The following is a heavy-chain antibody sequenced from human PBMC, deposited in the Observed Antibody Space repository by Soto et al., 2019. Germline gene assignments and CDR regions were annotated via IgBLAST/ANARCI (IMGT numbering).Heavy chain of an antibody. D-gene: IGHD3-22*01. CDR2: IIPVFGKA. V-gene: IGHV1-69*13. CDR1: GGTFSRYA. J-gene: IGHJ4*02. CDR3: ARDGTLYDTSAYYYVY. Sequence: SVKVSCKASGGTFSRYAINWLRQAPGQGLEWMGGIIPVFGKANYAQKFQGRVTITADESTTAGYMELRSLTSEDTAVYYCARDGTLYDTSAYYYVYWGQGTLVTVSS.